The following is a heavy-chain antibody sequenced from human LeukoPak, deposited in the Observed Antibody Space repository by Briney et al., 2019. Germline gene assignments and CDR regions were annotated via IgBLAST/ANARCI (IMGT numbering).Heavy chain of an antibody. CDR2: FSGSGLST. D-gene: IGHD3-10*02. Sequence: GGSLRLSCAASGFTFSSYAMSWVRQAPGKGLEWVSTFSGSGLSTYYADSVKGRFTISRDNAKNSLYLQMNSLRAEDTAVYYCAELGITMIGGVWGKGTTVTISS. V-gene: IGHV3-23*01. CDR3: AELGITMIGGV. J-gene: IGHJ6*04. CDR1: GFTFSSYA.